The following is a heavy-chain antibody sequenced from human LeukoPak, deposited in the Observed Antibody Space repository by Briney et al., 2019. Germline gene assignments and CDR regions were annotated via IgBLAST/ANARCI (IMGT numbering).Heavy chain of an antibody. CDR1: VGSISSYY. J-gene: IGHJ4*02. CDR3: ARGNWQQQVQD. Sequence: SETLSLTCTVSVGSISSYYWSWIRQPPGEGLGWIGYIYYSGSTNYNPSLKSRVTISVDSSKNQYSLKLSSVTAADTAVYYCARGNWQQQVQDWGQGTLVTVSS. CDR2: IYYSGST. D-gene: IGHD6-13*01. V-gene: IGHV4-59*01.